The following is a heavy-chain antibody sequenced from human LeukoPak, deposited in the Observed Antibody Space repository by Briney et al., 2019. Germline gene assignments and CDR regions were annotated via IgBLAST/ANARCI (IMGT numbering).Heavy chain of an antibody. CDR3: ASSSMVRGVIINSYYYYGMDV. Sequence: ASVKVSCKASGYTLTSYGISWVRQAPGQGLEWMGWISAYNGNTNYAQKLQGRVTMTTDTSTSTAYMELRSLRSDDTAVYYCASSSMVRGVIINSYYYYGMDVWGQGTAVTVSS. CDR1: GYTLTSYG. D-gene: IGHD3-10*01. V-gene: IGHV1-18*01. CDR2: ISAYNGNT. J-gene: IGHJ6*02.